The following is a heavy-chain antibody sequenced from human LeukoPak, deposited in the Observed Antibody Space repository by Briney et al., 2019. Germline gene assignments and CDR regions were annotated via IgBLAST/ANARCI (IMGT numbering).Heavy chain of an antibody. V-gene: IGHV3-23*01. CDR1: GFTFSSDY. Sequence: GGSLRLSCSASGFTFSSDYMSWVRQAPGKGLEWVSAISGSAGSTYYADSVKGRFTISRDSSKNTLYLQMNSLRAEDTAIYYCAKCSGGSCYSPFGYWGQGTLVTVSS. CDR3: AKCSGGSCYSPFGY. J-gene: IGHJ4*02. CDR2: ISGSAGST. D-gene: IGHD2-15*01.